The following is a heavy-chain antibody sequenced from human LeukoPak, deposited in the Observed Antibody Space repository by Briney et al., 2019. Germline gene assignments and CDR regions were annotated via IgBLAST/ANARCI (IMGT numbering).Heavy chain of an antibody. J-gene: IGHJ4*02. CDR2: IYYSGST. V-gene: IGHV4-39*01. CDR3: ARTYYSEYYFDY. CDR1: GGSISSSSYY. Sequence: SETLSLTCTVSGGSISSSSYYWGGRRQPPGRGVEWIGSIYYSGSTYYNPSLKSRGTICVDTSKNPFSLKLSSVTAADTAVYYCARTYYSEYYFDYWGQGTLVTVSS. D-gene: IGHD3-22*01.